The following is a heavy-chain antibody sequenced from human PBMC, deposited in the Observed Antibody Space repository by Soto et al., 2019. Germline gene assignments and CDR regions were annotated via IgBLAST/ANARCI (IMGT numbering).Heavy chain of an antibody. D-gene: IGHD6-13*01. J-gene: IGHJ3*02. CDR3: ARDRGSSWYRVGAFDI. Sequence: SETLSLTCAVSGGSISSSNWWSWVRQPPGKGLEWIGEIYHSGSTNYNPSLKSRVTISVDKSKNQFSLKLSSVTAADTAVYYCARDRGSSWYRVGAFDIWGQGTMVTVS. CDR1: GGSISSSNW. V-gene: IGHV4-4*02. CDR2: IYHSGST.